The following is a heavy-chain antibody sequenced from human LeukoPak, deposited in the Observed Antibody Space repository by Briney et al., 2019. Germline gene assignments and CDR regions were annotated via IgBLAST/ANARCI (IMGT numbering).Heavy chain of an antibody. V-gene: IGHV1-2*04. Sequence: PWASVKVSCKASGYTFTGHYMHWVRQAPGQGLEWMGWINPNSGGTNYAQKFQGWVTMTRDTSISTTYMELSRLRSDDTAVYYCARGGPQYYYYGMDVWGQGTTVTVSS. J-gene: IGHJ6*02. CDR1: GYTFTGHY. CDR2: INPNSGGT. CDR3: ARGGPQYYYYGMDV.